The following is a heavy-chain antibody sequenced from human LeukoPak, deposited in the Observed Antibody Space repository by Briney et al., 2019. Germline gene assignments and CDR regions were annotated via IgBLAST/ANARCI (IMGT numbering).Heavy chain of an antibody. Sequence: GASVKVSCKASGYIFTSYGINWVRQATGQGLEWMGWMNPNSGNTGYAQKFQGRVTMTRNTSISTAYMELSSLRSEDTAVYYCARINVEMATIADYWGQGTLVTVST. J-gene: IGHJ4*02. CDR1: GYIFTSYG. V-gene: IGHV1-8*01. D-gene: IGHD5-24*01. CDR3: ARINVEMATIADY. CDR2: MNPNSGNT.